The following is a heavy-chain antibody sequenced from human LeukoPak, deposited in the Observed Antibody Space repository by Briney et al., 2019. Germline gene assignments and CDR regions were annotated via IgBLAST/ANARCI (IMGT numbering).Heavy chain of an antibody. J-gene: IGHJ4*02. V-gene: IGHV4-34*01. CDR2: INHSGST. Sequence: SETLSLTCAVYGGSFSGYYWSWIRQPPGKGVEWIGEINHSGSTNYNPSLKSRVTISVDTSKNQFSLKLSSVTAADTAVYYCARGPGSGSFYGYWGQGTLVTVSS. D-gene: IGHD1-26*01. CDR3: ARGPGSGSFYGY. CDR1: GGSFSGYY.